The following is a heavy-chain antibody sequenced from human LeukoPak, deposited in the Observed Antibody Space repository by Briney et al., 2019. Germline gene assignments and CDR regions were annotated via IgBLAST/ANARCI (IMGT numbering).Heavy chain of an antibody. CDR2: INPSGGST. J-gene: IGHJ4*02. V-gene: IGHV1-46*01. D-gene: IGHD6-19*01. CDR3: ARFKRVGSSGWTLDY. CDR1: GYTFTSYY. Sequence: AAVKVSCKASGYTFTSYYMHWVRQAPGQGLEWMGIINPSGGSTSYAQKFQGRVTMTRDTSTSTVYMELSSLRSEDTAVYYCARFKRVGSSGWTLDYWGQGTLVTVSS.